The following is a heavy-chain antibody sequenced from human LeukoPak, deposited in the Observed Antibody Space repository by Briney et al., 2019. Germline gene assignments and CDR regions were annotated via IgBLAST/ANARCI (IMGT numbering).Heavy chain of an antibody. CDR3: AKDMRTLDYFDY. J-gene: IGHJ4*02. Sequence: PGGSLRLSCAASGFTFNNYGLSWVRQAPGKGLGWVSGISGSGGNTYYADSAKGRFTISRDNSKNTLYLQMNSLRAEDTAIYYCAKDMRTLDYFDYWGQGTLVTVSS. CDR1: GFTFNNYG. V-gene: IGHV3-23*01. CDR2: ISGSGGNT. D-gene: IGHD1-1*01.